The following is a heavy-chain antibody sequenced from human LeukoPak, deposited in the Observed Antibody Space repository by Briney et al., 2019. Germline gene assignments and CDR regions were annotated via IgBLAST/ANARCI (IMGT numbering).Heavy chain of an antibody. D-gene: IGHD3-10*01. CDR3: ARKGLWFGELDC. V-gene: IGHV1-46*01. CDR2: INPSGGST. Sequence: SVKVSCKASGYTFTSYYMHWVRQAPGQGLEWMGVINPSGGSTSYAQKFQGRVTMTRDASTSTVYMELSSLRSEDTAVYYCARKGLWFGELDCWGQGTLVTVSS. J-gene: IGHJ4*02. CDR1: GYTFTSYY.